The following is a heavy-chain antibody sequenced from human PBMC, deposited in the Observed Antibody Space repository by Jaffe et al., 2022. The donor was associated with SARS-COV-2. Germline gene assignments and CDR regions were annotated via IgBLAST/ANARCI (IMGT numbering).Heavy chain of an antibody. D-gene: IGHD3-10*01. V-gene: IGHV1-58*02. J-gene: IGHJ4*02. Sequence: QMQLVQSGPEVKEPGTSMFLSCKASGFTFSRSSIQWVRQAPGQGLEWMGWIVVGSGDTNYARQFQGRLSVSSDLSTGTAYMELRSLRLEDTATYYCAAAGETQYGLRSPFDFWGQGTPVTVSS. CDR2: IVVGSGDT. CDR1: GFTFSRSS. CDR3: AAAGETQYGLRSPFDF.